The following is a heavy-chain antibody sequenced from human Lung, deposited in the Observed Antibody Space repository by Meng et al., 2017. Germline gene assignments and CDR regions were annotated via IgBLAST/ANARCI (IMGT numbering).Heavy chain of an antibody. J-gene: IGHJ4*02. CDR3: AGYSGRFSIHFDY. CDR2: IYNSGST. D-gene: IGHD5-12*01. CDR1: GGSISSSNYY. V-gene: IGHV4-30-4*01. Sequence: QVQPQGSGPGLVKPSQPLSLTCTVSGGSISSSNYYWSWIRQPPGKGLEWSGHIYNSGSTYYNPSLESRLSMSIDEAKNHISLTLTSVTAADTAVYYCAGYSGRFSIHFDYWGQGALVTVSS.